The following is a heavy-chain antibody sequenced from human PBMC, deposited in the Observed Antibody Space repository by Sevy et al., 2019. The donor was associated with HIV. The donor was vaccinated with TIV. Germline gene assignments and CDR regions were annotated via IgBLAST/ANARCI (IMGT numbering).Heavy chain of an antibody. D-gene: IGHD3-22*01. CDR2: IKSKTDGGTT. CDR1: GFTFSNAW. CDR3: TTDLRNYYDGSGYYPVFDY. V-gene: IGHV3-15*01. Sequence: GGSLRLSCAASGFTFSNAWMSWVRQAPGKGLEWVGRIKSKTDGGTTDYAAPVKGRFTISREDSKNTLYLQMNSLKTEDTAVYYCTTDLRNYYDGSGYYPVFDYWGQGTLVTVSS. J-gene: IGHJ4*02.